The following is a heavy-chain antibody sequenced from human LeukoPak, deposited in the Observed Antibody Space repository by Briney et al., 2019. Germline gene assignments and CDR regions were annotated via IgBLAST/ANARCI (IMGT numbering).Heavy chain of an antibody. CDR1: GGTFSSYA. CDR3: ARSSTEYYYYYYMDV. D-gene: IGHD2-2*01. Sequence: ASVTVSCKASGGTFSSYAISWVRQAPGQGLEWMGGIIPTFGTANYAQKFQGRVTITTDESTSTAYMELSSLRSEDTAVYYCARSSTEYYYYYYMDVWGKGTTVTVSS. CDR2: IIPTFGTA. V-gene: IGHV1-69*05. J-gene: IGHJ6*03.